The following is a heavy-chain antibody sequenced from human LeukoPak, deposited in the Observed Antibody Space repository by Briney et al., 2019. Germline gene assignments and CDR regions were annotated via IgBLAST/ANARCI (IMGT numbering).Heavy chain of an antibody. D-gene: IGHD3-10*01. J-gene: IGHJ3*02. CDR2: ISGSGGST. CDR1: GFTFSSYA. V-gene: IGHV3-23*01. Sequence: PGGSLRLSCAASGFTFSSYAMSWVRQAPGKGLEWVSAISGSGGSTYYADSVKGRFTISRDNSKNTLYLQMNSLRAEATAVYYCARESGFRGDAFDIWGQGTMVTVSS. CDR3: ARESGFRGDAFDI.